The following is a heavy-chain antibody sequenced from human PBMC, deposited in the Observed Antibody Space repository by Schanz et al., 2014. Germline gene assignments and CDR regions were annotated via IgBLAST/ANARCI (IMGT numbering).Heavy chain of an antibody. CDR1: GITLSGYG. J-gene: IGHJ4*02. D-gene: IGHD6-13*01. Sequence: QGQLAGTGGGGVHPGRSLRLSCAASGITLSGYGLHWVRQAPGKGLEWVGFISFDGRNTGYAHSVKGRFTISRDNSKNTVNLQMNSLRAEDTAVYYCAKEKEEVAADGSFFDYWGQGTLVTVSS. CDR2: ISFDGRNT. V-gene: IGHV3-30*18. CDR3: AKEKEEVAADGSFFDY.